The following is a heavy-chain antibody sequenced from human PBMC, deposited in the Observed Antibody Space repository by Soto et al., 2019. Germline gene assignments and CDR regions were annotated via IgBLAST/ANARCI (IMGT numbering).Heavy chain of an antibody. Sequence: EVQLLESGGGLVQPGGSLRLSCAASGFTFRDYAMGWVRQPPGKGLEWVSAISIRGSNTYYADSVKGRFTISRDNSKSTLYLQMNSLRAAATGTYYGAKRGVEQHLIQGDGLVYWGQGTRATVTS. CDR1: GFTFRDYA. V-gene: IGHV3-23*01. J-gene: IGHJ4*02. CDR3: AKRGVEQHLIQGDGLVY. CDR2: ISIRGSNT. D-gene: IGHD6-13*01.